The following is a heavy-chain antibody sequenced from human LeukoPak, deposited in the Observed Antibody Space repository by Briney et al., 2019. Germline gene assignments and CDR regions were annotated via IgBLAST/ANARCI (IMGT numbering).Heavy chain of an antibody. CDR2: INHSGST. J-gene: IGHJ5*02. D-gene: IGHD3-3*01. CDR3: ARNFGVVNSNLFDP. Sequence: EPLSLTCAVSGGSFSGYYWSWIRQPPGKGLEGIGEINHSGSTNYNPSLQSGVTISVDTSKNQFSLKLSSVTAADPAVYYCARNFGVVNSNLFDPWGQGTLVTVSS. CDR1: GGSFSGYY. V-gene: IGHV4-34*01.